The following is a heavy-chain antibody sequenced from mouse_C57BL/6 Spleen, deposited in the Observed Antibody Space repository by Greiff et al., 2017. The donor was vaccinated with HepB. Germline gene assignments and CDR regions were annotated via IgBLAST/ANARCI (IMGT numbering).Heavy chain of an antibody. D-gene: IGHD1-1*01. Sequence: VQLQQSGAELVKPGASVKLSCTASGFNFKDYYMHWVKQRPEQGLEWIGRIDPEDGDTKYAPNFQGKATITADTSANTAYLQLSSLTSEDTAVYYCAKRGVVADGYFDVWGTGTTVTVSS. J-gene: IGHJ1*03. CDR3: AKRGVVADGYFDV. CDR2: IDPEDGDT. V-gene: IGHV14-2*01. CDR1: GFNFKDYY.